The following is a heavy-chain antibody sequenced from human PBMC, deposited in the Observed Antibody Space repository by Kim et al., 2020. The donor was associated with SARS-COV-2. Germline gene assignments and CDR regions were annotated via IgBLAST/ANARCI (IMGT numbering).Heavy chain of an antibody. D-gene: IGHD3-22*01. Sequence: GESLKISCKGSGYSFTSYWIGWVRQMPGKGLEWMGIIYPGDSDTRYSPSFQGQVTISADKSISTAYLQWSSLKASDTAMYYCASAFRDSSGYPSFDYWGQGTLVTVSS. CDR2: IYPGDSDT. J-gene: IGHJ4*02. CDR3: ASAFRDSSGYPSFDY. CDR1: GYSFTSYW. V-gene: IGHV5-51*01.